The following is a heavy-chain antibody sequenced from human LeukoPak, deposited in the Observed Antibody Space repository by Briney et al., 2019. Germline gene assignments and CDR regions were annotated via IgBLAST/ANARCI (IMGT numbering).Heavy chain of an antibody. CDR2: IYYSGST. Sequence: SETLSLTCTVSGGSIRSSSSYWGWLRQPPGKGLEWIGSIYYSGSTYCNPSLKSRVTISVDTSKNQFSLKLSSVTAADTAVYYCARLDYWGQGTLVTVSS. CDR1: GGSIRSSSSY. J-gene: IGHJ4*02. V-gene: IGHV4-39*01. CDR3: ARLDY.